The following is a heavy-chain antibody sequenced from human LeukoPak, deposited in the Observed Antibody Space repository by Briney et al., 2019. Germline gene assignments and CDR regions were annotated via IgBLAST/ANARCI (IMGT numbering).Heavy chain of an antibody. CDR2: IFDSGST. V-gene: IGHV4-4*02. D-gene: IGHD3-22*01. Sequence: PSGTLSLTCAVSGGSIRSSRDWWSWVRQPPGKGLEWIGEIFDSGSTSYNPSLKSRVTFYVDTSNNQFSLHLSSVTAADTAVYYCAVSSGGYSLTPWGQGTLVTVSS. J-gene: IGHJ4*02. CDR3: AVSSGGYSLTP. CDR1: GGSIRSSRDW.